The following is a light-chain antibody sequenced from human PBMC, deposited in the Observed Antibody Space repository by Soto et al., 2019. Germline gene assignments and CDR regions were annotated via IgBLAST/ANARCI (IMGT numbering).Light chain of an antibody. CDR3: QQYKSWPLT. Sequence: EVVMTHSPATLSVFPGEGXXXXXRASQGIGDTLAWYXXKHGQXXRXXIYDIFTRATGVPTRISGSVSGTELTITISSLQSEDFEVYYCQQYKSWPLTFGGGTKVDIK. CDR1: QGIGDT. J-gene: IGKJ4*01. CDR2: DIF. V-gene: IGKV3D-15*01.